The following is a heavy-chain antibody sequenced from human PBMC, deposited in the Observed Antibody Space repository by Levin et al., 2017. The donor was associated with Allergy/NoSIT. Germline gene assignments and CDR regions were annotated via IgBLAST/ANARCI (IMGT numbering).Heavy chain of an antibody. Sequence: GESLKISCKASGYTFTSYYMHWVRQAPGQGLEWMGIINPSGGSTSYAQKFQGRVTMTRDTSTSTVYMELSSLRSEDTAVYYCARGPIAAAEFDYWGQGTLVTVSS. V-gene: IGHV1-46*01. CDR1: GYTFTSYY. CDR2: INPSGGST. D-gene: IGHD6-13*01. J-gene: IGHJ4*02. CDR3: ARGPIAAAEFDY.